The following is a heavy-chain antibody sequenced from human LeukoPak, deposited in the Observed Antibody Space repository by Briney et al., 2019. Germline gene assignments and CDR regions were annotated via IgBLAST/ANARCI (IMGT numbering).Heavy chain of an antibody. J-gene: IGHJ4*02. CDR2: IYYSGST. CDR3: ARGPMDYYDSSTQYYFDY. CDR1: GGSISSSY. D-gene: IGHD3-22*01. V-gene: IGHV4-59*12. Sequence: NPSETLSLTCPVSGGSISSSYWSWIRQPPGKGLEWIGYIYYSGSTNYNPSLKSRVTISVDTSKNQFSLKLSSVTAADTAVYYCARGPMDYYDSSTQYYFDYWGQGTLVTVSS.